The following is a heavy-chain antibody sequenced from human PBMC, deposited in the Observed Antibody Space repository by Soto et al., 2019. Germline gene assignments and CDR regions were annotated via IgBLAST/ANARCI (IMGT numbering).Heavy chain of an antibody. CDR3: AISRYSYGMKTDY. V-gene: IGHV4-4*02. CDR1: GGSISSSNW. CDR2: IYHSGST. D-gene: IGHD5-18*01. Sequence: SETLSLTCAVSGGSISSSNWWSWVRQPSGKGLEWIGEIYHSGSTNYNPSLKSRVTISVDKSKKQFSLKLSSVTAADTAVYFCAISRYSYGMKTDYWGQGTLVTVSS. J-gene: IGHJ4*02.